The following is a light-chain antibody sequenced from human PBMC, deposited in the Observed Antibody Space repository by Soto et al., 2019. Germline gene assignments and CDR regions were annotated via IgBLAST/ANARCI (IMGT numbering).Light chain of an antibody. CDR3: AAWDDSPNWV. Sequence: QPVLTQPPSASGTPGQRVTISCSGSSSNIGSNYVYWYQQLPGTAPKLLIYRNNQRPSGVPDRFSGSKSGNLASLAISGLRSEDEADYYCAAWDDSPNWVFGGGTKLTVL. V-gene: IGLV1-47*01. CDR1: SSNIGSNY. J-gene: IGLJ3*02. CDR2: RNN.